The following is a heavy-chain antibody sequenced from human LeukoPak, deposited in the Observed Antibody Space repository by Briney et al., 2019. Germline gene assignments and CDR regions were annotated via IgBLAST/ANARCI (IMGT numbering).Heavy chain of an antibody. Sequence: GGSLRLSCAASGFTFSIYAMHWVRQAPGKGLEWVAFISSDGSNKYYADSVKGRFTISRDNSKNTLYLQMNSLRDEDTAVYYCARDQRFGELLDYWGQGTLVTVSS. CDR3: ARDQRFGELLDY. V-gene: IGHV3-30-3*01. CDR2: ISSDGSNK. J-gene: IGHJ4*02. D-gene: IGHD3-10*01. CDR1: GFTFSIYA.